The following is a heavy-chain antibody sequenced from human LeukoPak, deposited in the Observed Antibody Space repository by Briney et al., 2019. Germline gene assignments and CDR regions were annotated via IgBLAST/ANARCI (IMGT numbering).Heavy chain of an antibody. CDR1: GGTFSSYA. CDR3: AMGYSGSYRFDY. D-gene: IGHD1-26*01. V-gene: IGHV1-69*04. Sequence: ASVKVSCKASGGTFSSYAISWVRQAPGQGLEWMGRIIPILGIANYAQKFQGRVTITADKSTSTAYMELSSLRSEDTAEYYCAMGYSGSYRFDYWGQGTLVTVSS. J-gene: IGHJ4*02. CDR2: IIPILGIA.